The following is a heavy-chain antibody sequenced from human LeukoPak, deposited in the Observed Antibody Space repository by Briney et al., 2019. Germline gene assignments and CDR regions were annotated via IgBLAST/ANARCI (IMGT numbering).Heavy chain of an antibody. J-gene: IGHJ1*01. CDR1: GGSISSYY. CDR2: IYYSGST. CDR3: ARDGSYDILTGSPDAFDI. D-gene: IGHD3-9*01. Sequence: SETLSLTCTVSGGSISSYYWSWIRQPPGKGLEWIGYIYYSGSTNYNPSLKSRVTISVDTSKSQFSLKLSSVTAADTAVYYCARDGSYDILTGSPDAFDIWGQGTLVTVSS. V-gene: IGHV4-59*01.